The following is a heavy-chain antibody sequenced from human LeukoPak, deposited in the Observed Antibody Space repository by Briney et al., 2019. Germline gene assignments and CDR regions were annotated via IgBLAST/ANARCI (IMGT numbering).Heavy chain of an antibody. D-gene: IGHD3-22*01. Sequence: PGGSLRLSCAASGFTLSDYYMSWIRQAPGKGLECVSYISNTGSTTHYADSVKGRFTVSRDNAKNSLYLQMNSLRAEDTAVYYCARAVKYFYDSNGPYLDYWGQGTLIAVSS. V-gene: IGHV3-11*01. J-gene: IGHJ4*02. CDR2: ISNTGSTT. CDR1: GFTLSDYY. CDR3: ARAVKYFYDSNGPYLDY.